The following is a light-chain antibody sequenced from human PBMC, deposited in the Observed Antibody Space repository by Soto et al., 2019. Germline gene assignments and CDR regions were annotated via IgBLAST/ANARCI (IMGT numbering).Light chain of an antibody. Sequence: QSVLTQPPSVSGAPGQTVTISCTGSSSNFGTGYNIHWYQQFPGTAPKLLIYGNSNRPSGVPERFSGSKSDTSASLAITGLQTADEADYYCQSFDTSLSAVVFGGGTKLTVL. CDR1: SSNFGTGYN. V-gene: IGLV1-40*01. CDR3: QSFDTSLSAVV. J-gene: IGLJ3*02. CDR2: GNS.